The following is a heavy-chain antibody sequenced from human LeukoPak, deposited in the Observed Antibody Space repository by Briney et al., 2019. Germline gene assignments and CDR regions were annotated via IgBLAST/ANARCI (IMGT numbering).Heavy chain of an antibody. CDR1: GFTFSSYS. V-gene: IGHV3-21*01. CDR2: ISSSSSYI. J-gene: IGHJ4*02. CDR3: AREGIPPRGYFDY. Sequence: PGGSLRLSCAASGFTFSSYSMNWVRQAPGKGLEWVSSISSSSSYIYYADSVKGRFTISRDNAKNSLYLQMNSLRAEDTAVYYCAREGIPPRGYFDYWGQGTLVTVSS. D-gene: IGHD1-14*01.